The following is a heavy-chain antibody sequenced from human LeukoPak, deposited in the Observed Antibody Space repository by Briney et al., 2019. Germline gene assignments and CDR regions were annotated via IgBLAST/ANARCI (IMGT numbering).Heavy chain of an antibody. J-gene: IGHJ4*02. CDR3: VRDGSSWGNFDY. CDR1: GFTFSIYW. V-gene: IGHV3-7*01. CDR2: MKQDGSEK. D-gene: IGHD7-27*01. Sequence: GGSLRLSCAASGFTFSIYWMSWVRQAPGKGLEWVANMKQDGSEKYYVDSVKGRFTISRDNAKNSLYLQMNSLRTEDTAVYYCVRDGSSWGNFDYWGQGTLVSVSS.